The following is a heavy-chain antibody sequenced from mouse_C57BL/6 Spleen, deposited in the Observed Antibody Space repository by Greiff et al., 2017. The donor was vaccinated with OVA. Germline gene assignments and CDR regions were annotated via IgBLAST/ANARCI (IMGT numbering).Heavy chain of an antibody. D-gene: IGHD2-3*01. CDR1: GYTFTSYW. V-gene: IGHV1-72*01. CDR3: ASAYDGYSLFAY. J-gene: IGHJ3*01. Sequence: QVQLQQPGAELVKPGASVKLSCKASGYTFTSYWMHWVKQRPGRGLEWIGRIDPKSGGTKYNEKFKSKATLTVDKPSSTAYMQLSSLTSEDSAVYYCASAYDGYSLFAYWGQGTLVTVSA. CDR2: IDPKSGGT.